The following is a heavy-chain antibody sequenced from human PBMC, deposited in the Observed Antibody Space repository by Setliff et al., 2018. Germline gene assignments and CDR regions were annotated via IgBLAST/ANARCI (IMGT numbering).Heavy chain of an antibody. CDR2: ISSSSSYI. D-gene: IGHD3-10*01. V-gene: IGHV3-21*01. J-gene: IGHJ4*02. Sequence: GGSLRLSCVASGFKFDDHVMYWVRQVPGKGLEWVSSISSSSSYIYYADSVKGRFTISRDNAKNSLYLQMNSLRAEDTAVYYCARLWFGTGNLDYWGQGTLVTVSS. CDR3: ARLWFGTGNLDY. CDR1: GFKFDDHV.